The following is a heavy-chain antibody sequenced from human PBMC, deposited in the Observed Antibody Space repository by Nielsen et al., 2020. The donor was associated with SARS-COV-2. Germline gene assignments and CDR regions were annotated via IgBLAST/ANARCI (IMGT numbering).Heavy chain of an antibody. Sequence: GGSLRLSCKGSGPIFTSYWIGWVRQMTGKGLEWMGIIYPGDSDTRYSPSFQGQVTISADKSISTAYLQWSGLKASDTAMYYCATTISGSYDAFDIWGQGAMVTVSS. D-gene: IGHD1-26*01. CDR2: IYPGDSDT. CDR1: GPIFTSYW. J-gene: IGHJ3*02. V-gene: IGHV5-51*01. CDR3: ATTISGSYDAFDI.